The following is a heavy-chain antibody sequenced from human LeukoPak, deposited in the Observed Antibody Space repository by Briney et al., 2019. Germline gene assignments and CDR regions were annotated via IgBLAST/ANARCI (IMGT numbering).Heavy chain of an antibody. CDR3: ARDLAYCGGDCPMDV. J-gene: IGHJ6*02. Sequence: GGSLRLSCAASGFTFSSNYMSWVRQAPGKGLEWVSVIYSGGSTYYADSVKGRFTISRDNSKNTLYLQMNSLRAEDTAVYYCARDLAYCGGDCPMDVWGQGTTVTVSS. CDR2: IYSGGST. V-gene: IGHV3-53*01. CDR1: GFTFSSNY. D-gene: IGHD2-21*02.